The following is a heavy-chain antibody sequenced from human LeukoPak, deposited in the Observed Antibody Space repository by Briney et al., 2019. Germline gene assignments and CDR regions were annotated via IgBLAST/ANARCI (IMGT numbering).Heavy chain of an antibody. J-gene: IGHJ4*02. CDR1: GFTFSRYW. V-gene: IGHV3-7*05. CDR3: ARDWDYYDNSGYYFEY. CDR2: INQDGTQK. D-gene: IGHD3-22*01. Sequence: GGSLGLSCAASGFTFSRYWMSWVRQAPGKGLEWVANINQDGTQKYYVDSVKGRFTISRDNAKNSLSLQMNSLRAEDTAVYYCARDWDYYDNSGYYFEYWGQGTLVTVSS.